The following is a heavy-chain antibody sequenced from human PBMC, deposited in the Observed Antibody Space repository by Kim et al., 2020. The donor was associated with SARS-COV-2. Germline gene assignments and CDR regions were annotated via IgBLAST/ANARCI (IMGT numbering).Heavy chain of an antibody. D-gene: IGHD6-13*01. CDR3: ARGSSSSWSAAFDI. J-gene: IGHJ3*02. Sequence: AEKLQGRVTMTTETSTSTAYMGLRSLRSDDTAVYYCARGSSSSWSAAFDIWGQGTMVTVSS. V-gene: IGHV1-18*01.